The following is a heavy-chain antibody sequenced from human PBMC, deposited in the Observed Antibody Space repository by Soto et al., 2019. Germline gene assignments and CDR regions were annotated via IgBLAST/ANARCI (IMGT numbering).Heavy chain of an antibody. D-gene: IGHD2-21*02. J-gene: IGHJ6*02. Sequence: ASVKVSCKASGYTFTGYYVPWVRQAPGQGPECMGWINPYTGGTHYAQKFQGRVTMTRDTSISTAYMELSKLISADTAVYYCATQFHHCGGDCYRGPYFGMDVWGQGTTVTVSS. CDR1: GYTFTGYY. CDR2: INPYTGGT. V-gene: IGHV1-2*02. CDR3: ATQFHHCGGDCYRGPYFGMDV.